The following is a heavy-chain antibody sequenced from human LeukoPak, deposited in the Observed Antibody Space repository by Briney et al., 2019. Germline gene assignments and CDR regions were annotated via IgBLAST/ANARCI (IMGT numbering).Heavy chain of an antibody. Sequence: GGSLRLSCAASGFTFSDYNIIWVRQAPGKGLEWVSYISSSTSTTYYADSVKGRFTISRDNAKNSLYLQMNSLRAEDTAVYYCAREHNYYDSSGYFSGNAFDIWGQGTMVTVSS. CDR1: GFTFSDYN. CDR2: ISSSTSTT. J-gene: IGHJ3*02. CDR3: AREHNYYDSSGYFSGNAFDI. V-gene: IGHV3-48*01. D-gene: IGHD3-22*01.